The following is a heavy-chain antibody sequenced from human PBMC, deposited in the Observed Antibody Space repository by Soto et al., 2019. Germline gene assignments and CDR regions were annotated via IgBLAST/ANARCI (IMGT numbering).Heavy chain of an antibody. J-gene: IGHJ4*02. V-gene: IGHV3-23*01. Sequence: EGSLRLSCAASGFTFSSYAMSWVRQAPGKGLEWVSAISGSGGSTYYADSVKGRFTISRDNSKNTLYLQMNSLRAEDTAVYYCAKALYSSGWYYFDYWGQGTLVTVSS. CDR1: GFTFSSYA. CDR2: ISGSGGST. D-gene: IGHD6-19*01. CDR3: AKALYSSGWYYFDY.